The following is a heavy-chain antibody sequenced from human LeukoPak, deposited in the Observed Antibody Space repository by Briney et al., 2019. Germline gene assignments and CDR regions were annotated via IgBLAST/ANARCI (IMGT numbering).Heavy chain of an antibody. V-gene: IGHV3-48*01. CDR1: GFTFSSYG. D-gene: IGHD1-26*01. CDR3: ARGSKGRYSGSYLVYAFDI. Sequence: GGSLRLSCAASGFTFSSYGMSWVRQAPGKGLEGVSYISSSSYTIYSADSVKGRFTISRDNAKNSLYLQMNSLRAEDTAVYYCARGSKGRYSGSYLVYAFDIWGQGTMVTVSS. CDR2: ISSSSYTI. J-gene: IGHJ3*02.